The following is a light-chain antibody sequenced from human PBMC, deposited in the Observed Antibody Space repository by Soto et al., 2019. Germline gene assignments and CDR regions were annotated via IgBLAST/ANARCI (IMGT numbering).Light chain of an antibody. CDR1: SSDVGGYNY. V-gene: IGLV2-8*01. CDR2: EVS. Sequence: HSALTQPPSASGSPGQSVTISCPGTSSDVGGYNYVSWYQQHPGKAPKLMIYEVSKRPSGVPDRFSGSKSGNTASLTVSGRQAEDEADYYCSSYAGSNNLGVFGGGTKLTVL. J-gene: IGLJ3*02. CDR3: SSYAGSNNLGV.